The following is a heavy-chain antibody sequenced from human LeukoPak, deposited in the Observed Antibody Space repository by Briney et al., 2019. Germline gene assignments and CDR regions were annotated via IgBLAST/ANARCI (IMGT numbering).Heavy chain of an antibody. Sequence: GGSLRLSCAASGFTFNNYGVHWVRQAPGKGLEWVAIIWYDGNKKYYADSVKGRFTISRDNSKNTLSLQMNSLRAEDTAVYYCARGFIAAAGTAPDYWAREPWSPSPQ. D-gene: IGHD6-13*01. J-gene: IGHJ4*02. CDR2: IWYDGNKK. V-gene: IGHV3-33*01. CDR3: ARGFIAAAGTAPDY. CDR1: GFTFNNYG.